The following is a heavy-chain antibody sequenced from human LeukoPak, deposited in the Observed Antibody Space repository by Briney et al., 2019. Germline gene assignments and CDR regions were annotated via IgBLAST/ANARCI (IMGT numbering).Heavy chain of an antibody. CDR2: INPSGGST. CDR1: GYTFTRYY. Sequence: ASVKASCKASGYTFTRYYIHWLRQAPGQGLEWMGMINPSGGSTTYAQTFQGRVTMTRDMSTTTVYMELSSLRSEDTAVYYCARGPHRRTYDRDNWFDPWGQGTLVTVSS. V-gene: IGHV1-46*01. J-gene: IGHJ5*02. CDR3: ARGPHRRTYDRDNWFDP. D-gene: IGHD3-3*01.